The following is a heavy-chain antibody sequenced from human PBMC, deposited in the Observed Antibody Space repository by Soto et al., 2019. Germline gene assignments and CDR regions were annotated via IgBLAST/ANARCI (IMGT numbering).Heavy chain of an antibody. CDR1: GGSFSGYY. CDR2: INHSGST. Sequence: SETLSLTCAVYGGSFSGYYWSWIRQPPGKGLEWIGEINHSGSTNYNPSLKSRVTISVDRSKNQFSLKLSSVTAADTALYYCARGRIWNRRPGVWFDPWGQGTLVTVSS. V-gene: IGHV4-34*01. D-gene: IGHD3-3*01. CDR3: ARGRIWNRRPGVWFDP. J-gene: IGHJ5*02.